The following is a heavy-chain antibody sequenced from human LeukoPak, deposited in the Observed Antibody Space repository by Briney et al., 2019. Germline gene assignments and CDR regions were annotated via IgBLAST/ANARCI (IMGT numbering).Heavy chain of an antibody. J-gene: IGHJ4*02. CDR3: ARDYDCFWGSYFGY. V-gene: IGHV3-53*01. CDR2: IYSGGDV. CDR1: GFTVSSNY. Sequence: QPGGSLRLSCAASGFTVSSNYMSWVRQAPGKGLEWVSVIYSGGDVYYADSVKGRFTISRDNSKNTVYLQMNSLRAEDTAVYYCARDYDCFWGSYFGYWGQGTLVTVSS. D-gene: IGHD3-16*01.